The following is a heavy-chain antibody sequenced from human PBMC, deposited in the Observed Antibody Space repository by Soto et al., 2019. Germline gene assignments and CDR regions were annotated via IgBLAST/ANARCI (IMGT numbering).Heavy chain of an antibody. CDR2: IYYNGST. V-gene: IGHV4-59*11. D-gene: IGHD2-15*01. J-gene: IGHJ5*02. Sequence: TSETLSLTCTVSNGFINSHYWSWIRQPPGKGLEWIGYIYYNGSTNYNPSLKSRVTISVDTSKNQFSLKLSSVTAADTAVYYCARVVAATTWWFDPWGQGTLVTVSS. CDR3: ARVVAATTWWFDP. CDR1: NGFINSHY.